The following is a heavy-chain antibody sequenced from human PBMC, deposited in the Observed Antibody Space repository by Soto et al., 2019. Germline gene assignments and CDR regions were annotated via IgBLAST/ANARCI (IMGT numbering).Heavy chain of an antibody. CDR3: ARDLGRRDGYKTFDY. Sequence: SVKVSFKASGGTFSSYAISWLRQAPGQGLEWMGGIIPIFGTANYAQKFQGRVTITADESTSTAYMELSSLRSEDTAVYYCARDLGRRDGYKTFDYWGQGTLVTVSS. CDR1: GGTFSSYA. CDR2: IIPIFGTA. V-gene: IGHV1-69*13. J-gene: IGHJ4*02. D-gene: IGHD5-12*01.